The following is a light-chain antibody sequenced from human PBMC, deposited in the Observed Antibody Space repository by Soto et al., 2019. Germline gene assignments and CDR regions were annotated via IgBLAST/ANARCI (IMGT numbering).Light chain of an antibody. V-gene: IGKV3-20*01. CDR1: QSVSSSY. Sequence: EIVLTQSPGTLSLSPGERATLSCRASQSVSSSYLAWYQQKPGQAPRLLMSAASSRATGIPDRFSGIGSGTDFTLTISRLEAEDFAVYYCQQSSSSPITFGQGTRLEIK. J-gene: IGKJ5*01. CDR3: QQSSSSPIT. CDR2: AAS.